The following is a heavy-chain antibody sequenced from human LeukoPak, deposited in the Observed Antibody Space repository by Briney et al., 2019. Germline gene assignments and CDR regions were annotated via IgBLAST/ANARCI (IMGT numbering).Heavy chain of an antibody. Sequence: SETLSLTCAVYGGSFSGYYWSWIRQPPGKGPEWIGEINHSGSTNYNPSLKSRVTISVDTSKNQFSLKLSSVTAADTAVYYCARAVGTMVRELYYFDYWGQGTLVTVSS. CDR1: GGSFSGYY. J-gene: IGHJ4*02. CDR3: ARAVGTMVRELYYFDY. CDR2: INHSGST. V-gene: IGHV4-34*01. D-gene: IGHD3-10*01.